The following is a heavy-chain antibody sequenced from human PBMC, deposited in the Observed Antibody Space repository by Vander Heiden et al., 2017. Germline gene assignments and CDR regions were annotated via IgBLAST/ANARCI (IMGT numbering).Heavy chain of an antibody. CDR1: GFTFSSSW. Sequence: EVQLVESGGGLVQPGGSLTLSCVDSGFTFSSSWLHWVRQAQGTGLVWLSRMNSDGSTTDYADSVKGRFTISRDNAKNTLYLQMNGLRAEDTAVYYCARAGFFRFDYWGQGILVTVSS. CDR3: ARAGFFRFDY. D-gene: IGHD3-3*01. V-gene: IGHV3-74*01. CDR2: MNSDGSTT. J-gene: IGHJ4*02.